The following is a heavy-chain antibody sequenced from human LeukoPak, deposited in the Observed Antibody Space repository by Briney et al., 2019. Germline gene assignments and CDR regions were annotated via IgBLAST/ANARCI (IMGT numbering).Heavy chain of an antibody. V-gene: IGHV3-23*01. Sequence: PGGSLRLSCAASGFTFSNYAMTWVRQAPGKGLEWVSAITATSDTTYYVDSVKGWFTISRDNSKDTLYLQMNSLRAEDTALYYCPKRRSYSGYDIDYWGQGTLVTVSS. CDR1: GFTFSNYA. CDR3: PKRRSYSGYDIDY. J-gene: IGHJ4*02. CDR2: ITATSDTT. D-gene: IGHD5-12*01.